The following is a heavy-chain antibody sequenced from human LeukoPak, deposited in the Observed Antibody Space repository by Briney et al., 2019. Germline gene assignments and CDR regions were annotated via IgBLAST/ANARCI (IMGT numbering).Heavy chain of an antibody. J-gene: IGHJ5*02. CDR1: GGSISSGSYY. V-gene: IGHV4-61*02. Sequence: SETLSLTCTVSGGSISSGSYYWSWIRQPAGKGLDWIGRISTTGTTNYNPSLKSRVTISLDTFKNQFSLNLSSVTAADTAVYYCEREGLWFGESPGDWFDPWGQGTLVTVSS. CDR2: ISTTGTT. CDR3: EREGLWFGESPGDWFDP. D-gene: IGHD3-10*01.